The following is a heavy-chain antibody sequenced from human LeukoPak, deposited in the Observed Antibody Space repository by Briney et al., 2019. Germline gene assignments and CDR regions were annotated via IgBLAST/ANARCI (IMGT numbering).Heavy chain of an antibody. Sequence: ASVKVSCKASGYTFTSYGISWVRQAPGQGLEWMGWISAYNGNTNYAQKLQGRVTMTTDTSTSTAYMELRSLRSDDTAVYYCARGGDGYTPRRYCYYYYMDVWGKGTTVTISS. CDR3: ARGGDGYTPRRYCYYYYMDV. J-gene: IGHJ6*03. CDR1: GYTFTSYG. D-gene: IGHD5-24*01. V-gene: IGHV1-18*01. CDR2: ISAYNGNT.